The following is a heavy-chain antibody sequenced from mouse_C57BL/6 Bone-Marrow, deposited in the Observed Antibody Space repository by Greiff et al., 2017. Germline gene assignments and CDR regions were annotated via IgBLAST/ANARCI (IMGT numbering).Heavy chain of an antibody. V-gene: IGHV1-55*01. CDR2: IYPGSGST. CDR1: GYTFTSYW. J-gene: IGHJ1*03. CDR3: AQIAYYYGSSYWYFDV. Sequence: QVQLQQPGAELVKPGASVKMSCKASGYTFTSYWITWVKQRPGQGLEWIGDIYPGSGSTNYNEKFKSKATLTVDTSSSTAYMQLSRLTSEDSAVYYCAQIAYYYGSSYWYFDVWGTGTTVTVAS. D-gene: IGHD1-1*01.